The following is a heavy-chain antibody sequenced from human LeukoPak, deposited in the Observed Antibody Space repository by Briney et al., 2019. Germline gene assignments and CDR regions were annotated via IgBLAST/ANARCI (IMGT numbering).Heavy chain of an antibody. CDR1: GFTFSTFG. D-gene: IGHD3-22*01. Sequence: GRSLRLSCAASGFTFSTFGMHWVRQAPGKGLEWVAGISYDGSNKYYADSVKGRFTISRDNSKNTLFLQMNSLRAEDTAVYYCANGLFYYDNSGYSDYWGQGILVTVSS. V-gene: IGHV3-30*18. J-gene: IGHJ4*02. CDR3: ANGLFYYDNSGYSDY. CDR2: ISYDGSNK.